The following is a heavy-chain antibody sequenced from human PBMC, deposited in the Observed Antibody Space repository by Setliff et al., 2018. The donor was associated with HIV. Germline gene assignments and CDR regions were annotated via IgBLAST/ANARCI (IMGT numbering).Heavy chain of an antibody. CDR2: IYYTGST. J-gene: IGHJ6*03. D-gene: IGHD3-22*01. CDR3: ARDLRGYYYDSSGYFYMGV. V-gene: IGHV4-59*12. Sequence: SETLSLTCTVSGGSISGYYWSWIRQPPGKGLEWIGYIYYTGSTDYNPSLKSRVTISLDTSKNQFSLKLRSVTAADTAVYYCARDLRGYYYDSSGYFYMGVWGKGTTVTVSS. CDR1: GGSISGYY.